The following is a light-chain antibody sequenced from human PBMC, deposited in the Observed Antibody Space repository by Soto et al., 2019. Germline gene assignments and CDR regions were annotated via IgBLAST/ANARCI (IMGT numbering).Light chain of an antibody. Sequence: QSALTQPPSASGSPGQSVTISCTGTSSDVGGYIYVSWYQQRPGKAPKLMIYEVTKRPSGVPDRFSGSKSATSASLVITGLQAEDEADYYCQSYDTSLRGWLFGGGTQLTVL. CDR2: EVT. V-gene: IGLV2-8*01. J-gene: IGLJ3*02. CDR3: QSYDTSLRGWL. CDR1: SSDVGGYIY.